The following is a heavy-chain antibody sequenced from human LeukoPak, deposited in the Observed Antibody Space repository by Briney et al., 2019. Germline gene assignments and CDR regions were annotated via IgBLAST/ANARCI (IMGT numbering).Heavy chain of an antibody. CDR1: GYTFTGYY. V-gene: IGHV1-2*02. D-gene: IGHD4-17*01. J-gene: IGHJ4*02. Sequence: ASVKVSCKASGYTFTGYYMHWVRQAPGQGLEWMGWIDPNSGGTNYAQQFQGRVTMTRETSISTAYMGLSRLRSDDTAVYYCARDGPSTVIFDYWGQGTLVTVSS. CDR2: IDPNSGGT. CDR3: ARDGPSTVIFDY.